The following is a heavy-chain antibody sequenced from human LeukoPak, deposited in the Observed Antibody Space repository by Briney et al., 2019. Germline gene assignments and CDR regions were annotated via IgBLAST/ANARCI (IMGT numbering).Heavy chain of an antibody. J-gene: IGHJ4*02. Sequence: SETLSLTCTVSGGSMSPYRWGWIRQPPGKGLEWTGYIYYSGSTNYNPSLNSRVTISVDTSKNQFSLRLSSVTAADTAIYYCARAVSGRFDYWGQGTLVTVSS. V-gene: IGHV4-59*08. D-gene: IGHD6-19*01. CDR1: GGSMSPYR. CDR2: IYYSGST. CDR3: ARAVSGRFDY.